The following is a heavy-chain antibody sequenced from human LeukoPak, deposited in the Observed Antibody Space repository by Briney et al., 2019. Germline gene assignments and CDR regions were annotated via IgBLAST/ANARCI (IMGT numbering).Heavy chain of an antibody. J-gene: IGHJ6*02. CDR1: GGTFSSYA. CDR3: ASLTIFGATSLMDV. Sequence: GASVKVSCKASGGTFSSYAISWVRQAPGQGLEWMGIINPSGGSTSYAQKFQGRVTMTRDTSTSTVYMELSSLRSEDTAVYYCASLTIFGATSLMDVWGQGTTVTVSS. V-gene: IGHV1-46*01. D-gene: IGHD3-3*01. CDR2: INPSGGST.